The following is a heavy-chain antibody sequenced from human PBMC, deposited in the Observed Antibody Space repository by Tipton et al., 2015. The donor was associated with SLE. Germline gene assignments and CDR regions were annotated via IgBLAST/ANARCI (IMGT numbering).Heavy chain of an antibody. Sequence: TLSLTCTVSGGSISSYYWSWIRLPPGKGLEWIGYIYYSGSTNYNPSLKSRVTISVDTSKNQFSLKLSSVPAADTDVYYCARGGRRAFDIWGQGTMVTVSS. D-gene: IGHD1-14*01. CDR1: GGSISSYY. J-gene: IGHJ3*02. V-gene: IGHV4-59*01. CDR2: IYYSGST. CDR3: ARGGRRAFDI.